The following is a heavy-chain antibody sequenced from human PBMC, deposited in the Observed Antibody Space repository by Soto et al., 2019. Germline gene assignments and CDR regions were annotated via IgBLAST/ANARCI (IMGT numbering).Heavy chain of an antibody. CDR1: GAALNSGNYY. CDR3: ERLRIATNNYKWFDP. CDR2: IYVTGAV. J-gene: IGHJ5*02. Sequence: SETLSLTCSVSGAALNSGNYYWSWIRQVPGKGLEWIGHIYVTGAVDYNPSLRDRITISQDTSERQFSLNLRLVTAADTAVYYCERLRIATNNYKWFDPWGQGTMVT. D-gene: IGHD2-21*01. V-gene: IGHV4-31*03.